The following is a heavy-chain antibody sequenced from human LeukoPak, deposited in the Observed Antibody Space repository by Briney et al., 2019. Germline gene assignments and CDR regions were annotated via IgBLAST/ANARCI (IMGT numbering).Heavy chain of an antibody. CDR1: GFTFSNYL. D-gene: IGHD2-15*01. V-gene: IGHV3-48*01. CDR3: ARGYSRAAFDI. Sequence: GGSLRLSCVGSGFTFSNYLMNWVRQAPGKGLEWVSFISSTGGTIYYADSVKGRFTVSRDNAKKSLLLQMNSLRAEDTALYYCARGYSRAAFDIWGQGTMVTVFS. J-gene: IGHJ3*02. CDR2: ISSTGGTI.